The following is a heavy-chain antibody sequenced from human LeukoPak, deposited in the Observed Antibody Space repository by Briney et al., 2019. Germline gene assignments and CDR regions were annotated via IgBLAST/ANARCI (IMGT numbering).Heavy chain of an antibody. V-gene: IGHV5-51*01. D-gene: IGHD6-19*01. Sequence: GESLKISCKGSGYNFANYWIGWVRQVPGKGLEWMGNIYPGDSETKYSPSFQGQVTMSADKSSGAAYLHWTSLNASDSGMYFCARRPVGGWFYLDYWGQGTLVTVSS. CDR2: IYPGDSET. J-gene: IGHJ4*02. CDR1: GYNFANYW. CDR3: ARRPVGGWFYLDY.